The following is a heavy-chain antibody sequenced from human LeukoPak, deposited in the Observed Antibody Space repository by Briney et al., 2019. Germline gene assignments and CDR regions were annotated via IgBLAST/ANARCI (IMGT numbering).Heavy chain of an antibody. Sequence: GASVKVSCKASGYTFTGYYMHWVRQAPGQGLEWMGWINPNSGGTNYAQKFQGRVTMTRDTSISTAYMELSRLRSDDTAVYYCARETRYGDYNYDIDYWGQGTLVTVSS. CDR2: INPNSGGT. J-gene: IGHJ4*02. CDR1: GYTFTGYY. CDR3: ARETRYGDYNYDIDY. V-gene: IGHV1-2*02. D-gene: IGHD4-17*01.